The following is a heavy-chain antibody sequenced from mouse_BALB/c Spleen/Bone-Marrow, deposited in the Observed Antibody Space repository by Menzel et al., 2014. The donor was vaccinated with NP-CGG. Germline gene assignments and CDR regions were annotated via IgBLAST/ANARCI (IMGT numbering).Heavy chain of an antibody. D-gene: IGHD4-1*01. CDR3: ARCPNWDPYYAMDY. J-gene: IGHJ4*01. Sequence: VQLQESGPELVKPGASVKMSCKASGYTFTDYIINWVKQRTGQGLEWIGEIYPGSGSIYYNEKFKGKATLTADKSSNTAYMQFSSLTSEDSAVYFCARCPNWDPYYAMDYWGQGTSVTVSS. CDR2: IYPGSGSI. CDR1: GYTFTDYI. V-gene: IGHV1-77*01.